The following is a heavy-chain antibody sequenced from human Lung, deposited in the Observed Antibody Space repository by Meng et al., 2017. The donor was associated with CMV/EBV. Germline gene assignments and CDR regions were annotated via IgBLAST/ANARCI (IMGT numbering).Heavy chain of an antibody. CDR3: ARDRFSITGTTYLGFGRDG. V-gene: IGHV4-31*03. CDR1: GRSITRGNYY. CDR2: IYHGGST. Sequence: TLSLXCTVSGRSITRGNYYWTWIRQHPWNGLEWIGFIYHGGSTDYNASLKSRLTISVDTSKNQFSLKLSSVTAADTTVYYCARDRFSITGTTYLGFGRDGWXQGTXVTVSS. D-gene: IGHD1-7*01. J-gene: IGHJ4*02.